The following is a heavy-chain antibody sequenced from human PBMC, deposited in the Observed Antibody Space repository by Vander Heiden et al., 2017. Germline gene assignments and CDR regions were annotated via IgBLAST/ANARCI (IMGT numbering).Heavy chain of an antibody. Sequence: EVQLVESGGGLVQPGGSLRLSCAASGFTFSSYSMNWVRQAPGKGLEWVSYISSSSTIYYADSVKGRFTISRDNAKNSLYLQMNSLRDEDTAVYYCARARNYRFDPWGQGTLVTVSS. D-gene: IGHD1-7*01. V-gene: IGHV3-48*02. CDR2: ISSSSTI. J-gene: IGHJ5*02. CDR1: GFTFSSYS. CDR3: ARARNYRFDP.